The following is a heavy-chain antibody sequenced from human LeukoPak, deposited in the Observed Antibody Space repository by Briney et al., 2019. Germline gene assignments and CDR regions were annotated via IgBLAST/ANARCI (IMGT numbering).Heavy chain of an antibody. CDR1: GFTFSNYW. V-gene: IGHV3-7*03. CDR3: AKDYAVAAPYYFDY. Sequence: GGSLRLSCGASGFTFSNYWMSWVRQAPGKGLEWVINISQNGSGKNYADSVKGRFTISRDNSKNTLYLQMNSLRAEDTAVYYCAKDYAVAAPYYFDYWGQGTLVTVSS. CDR2: ISQNGSGK. D-gene: IGHD6-19*01. J-gene: IGHJ4*02.